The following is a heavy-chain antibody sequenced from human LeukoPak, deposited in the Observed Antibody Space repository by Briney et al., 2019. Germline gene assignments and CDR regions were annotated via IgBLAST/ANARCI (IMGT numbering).Heavy chain of an antibody. D-gene: IGHD6-19*01. Sequence: SETLSLTCTVSGGSISGYYWSWIRRPPGRGLEWIGYMHYTGITRYNPSLESRVTISADTSKSQFSLNLGSVTAADTAVYYCARHRIEVAGSYFDYWGQGTLVTVSS. CDR2: MHYTGIT. CDR3: ARHRIEVAGSYFDY. CDR1: GGSISGYY. J-gene: IGHJ4*02. V-gene: IGHV4-59*08.